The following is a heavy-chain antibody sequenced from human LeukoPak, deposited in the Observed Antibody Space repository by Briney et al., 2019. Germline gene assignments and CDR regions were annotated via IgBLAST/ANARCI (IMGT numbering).Heavy chain of an antibody. CDR3: ARMRDYVWGSYRYIDY. CDR2: INPNSGGT. CDR1: GYTFTGYY. D-gene: IGHD3-16*02. V-gene: IGHV1-2*02. J-gene: IGHJ4*02. Sequence: ASVKVSCKASGYTFTGYYMHWVRQAPGQGLEWMGWINPNSGGTNYVQKFQGRVTMTRDTSISTAYMELSRLRSDDTAVYYCARMRDYVWGSYRYIDYWGQGTLVTVSS.